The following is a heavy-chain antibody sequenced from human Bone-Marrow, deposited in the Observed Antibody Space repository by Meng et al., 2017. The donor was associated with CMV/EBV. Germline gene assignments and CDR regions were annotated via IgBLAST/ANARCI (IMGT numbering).Heavy chain of an antibody. CDR1: GGTFSSYA. D-gene: IGHD6-13*01. CDR3: ARGAKQQPYSYYYYGMDV. CDR2: IIPILRIA. J-gene: IGHJ6*02. V-gene: IGHV1-69*10. Sequence: SVKVSCKSSGGTFSSYAVTWVRQAPGQGLEWMGGIIPILRIANYTQKFQGRVTITADKSTSTAYMELSSLRSEDTAVYFCARGAKQQPYSYYYYGMDVWGQGTTVTVSS.